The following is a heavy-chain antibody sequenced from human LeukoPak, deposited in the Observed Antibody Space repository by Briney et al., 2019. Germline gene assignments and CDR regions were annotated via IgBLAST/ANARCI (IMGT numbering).Heavy chain of an antibody. Sequence: PGGPVRLFCAASGFTFRSYRMLGAREATGKALECVAVIWYDGSNKYYADSVKGRFTISRDNSKNTLYLQMNSLRAEDTAVYYCARDLGTSGSPSDYWGQGTLVTVSS. CDR3: ARDLGTSGSPSDY. CDR2: IWYDGSNK. V-gene: IGHV3-33*01. J-gene: IGHJ4*02. D-gene: IGHD1-26*01. CDR1: GFTFRSYR.